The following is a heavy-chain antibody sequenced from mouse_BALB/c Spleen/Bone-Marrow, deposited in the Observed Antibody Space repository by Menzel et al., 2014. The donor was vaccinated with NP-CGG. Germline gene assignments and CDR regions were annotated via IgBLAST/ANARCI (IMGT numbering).Heavy chain of an antibody. CDR3: ARIYYYGKGYFDY. CDR1: GFNIKDTY. D-gene: IGHD1-1*01. CDR2: IDPANGNT. V-gene: IGHV14-3*02. Sequence: VQLQQSGAELVKPGASVKLSCTASGFNIKDTYMHWVKQRPEQGLEWIGRIDPANGNTKYDPKFQGKATITADTSSNTAYLQLSSLTSEDTAVYCCARIYYYGKGYFDYWGQGTTLTVSS. J-gene: IGHJ2*01.